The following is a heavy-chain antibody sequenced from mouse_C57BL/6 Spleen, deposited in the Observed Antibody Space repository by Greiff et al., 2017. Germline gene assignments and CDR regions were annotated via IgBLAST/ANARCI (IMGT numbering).Heavy chain of an antibody. Sequence: QVQLQQPGAELVKPGASVKMSCKASGYTFTSYWITWVKQRPGQGLEWIGDIYPGSGSTNYTEKFKSKATLTVDTSSSTAYMQLSSLTSEDSAVYYCARSGGDSSGTGFAYWGQGTLVTVSA. J-gene: IGHJ3*01. D-gene: IGHD3-2*02. CDR3: ARSGGDSSGTGFAY. CDR2: IYPGSGST. CDR1: GYTFTSYW. V-gene: IGHV1-55*01.